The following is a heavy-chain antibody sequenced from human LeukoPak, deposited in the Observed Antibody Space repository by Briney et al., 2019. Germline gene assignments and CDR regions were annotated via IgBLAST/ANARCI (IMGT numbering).Heavy chain of an antibody. V-gene: IGHV3-11*01. CDR1: GFTFSDSF. D-gene: IGHD3-22*01. CDR3: ARGDSSGVPDY. Sequence: PGGSLRLSCAASGFTFSDSFMNWIRQAPGKGLEWLSYISHSGSNLDYAESVRGRFTIFRDNANHSLYLQINSLRAEDTAVYYCARGDSSGVPDYWGQGTLVTVSS. CDR2: ISHSGSNL. J-gene: IGHJ4*02.